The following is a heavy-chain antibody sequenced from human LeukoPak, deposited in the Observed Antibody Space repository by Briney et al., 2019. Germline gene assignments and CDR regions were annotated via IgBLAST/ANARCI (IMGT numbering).Heavy chain of an antibody. V-gene: IGHV3-30*18. CDR1: GFTFSSYG. Sequence: TGGSLRLSCAASGFTFSSYGMHWVRQATGKELEWVAVTSYDGSNKYYADSVKGRFTISRDNSKNTLYLQMNSLRAEDTAVYYCAKDLGVRYFDWLIPGSDYWGQGTLVTVSS. CDR2: TSYDGSNK. D-gene: IGHD3-9*01. CDR3: AKDLGVRYFDWLIPGSDY. J-gene: IGHJ4*02.